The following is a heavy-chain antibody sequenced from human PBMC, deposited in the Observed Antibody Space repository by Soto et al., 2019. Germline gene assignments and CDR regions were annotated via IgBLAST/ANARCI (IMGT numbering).Heavy chain of an antibody. CDR3: ARDRGGSGWYVVDY. Sequence: QVQLVESGGGVVQPGRSLRLSCAASGFTFSSYAMHWVRQAPGKGLEWVAIISYDGTNKYYADSVKGRFTISRDNSKNTLYVQMNSLRADDTAVYYCARDRGGSGWYVVDYWGQGTLVTVSS. J-gene: IGHJ4*02. V-gene: IGHV3-30-3*01. CDR2: ISYDGTNK. D-gene: IGHD6-19*01. CDR1: GFTFSSYA.